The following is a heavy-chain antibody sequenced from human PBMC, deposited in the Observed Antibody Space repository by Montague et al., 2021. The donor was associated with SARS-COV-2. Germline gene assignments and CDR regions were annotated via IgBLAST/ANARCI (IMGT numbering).Heavy chain of an antibody. Sequence: SETLSLTCTVSGGSISPYYWFWIRQPPGKGLEWIGHIYFSGGANNNPSFKSRVAISVDTSKNEISLKLKSVTAADTAVYYCARDGPYDTLGPWGQGALVTVSS. CDR3: ARDGPYDTLGP. J-gene: IGHJ5*02. CDR1: GGSISPYY. D-gene: IGHD3-22*01. V-gene: IGHV4-59*01. CDR2: IYFSGGA.